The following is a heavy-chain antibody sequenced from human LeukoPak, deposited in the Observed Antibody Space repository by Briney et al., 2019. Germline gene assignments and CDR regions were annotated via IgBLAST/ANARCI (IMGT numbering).Heavy chain of an antibody. CDR1: GCTFTGYY. J-gene: IGHJ4*02. CDR2: INPNSGGT. CDR3: ARVCYYYSTGYTFDY. D-gene: IGHD3-22*01. V-gene: IGHV1-2*02. Sequence: GASVKVSCKASGCTFTGYYMHWVRQAPGQGLEWMGWINPNSGGTNYAQKFQGRVTMTRDTSISTAYMELSRLRSDDTAVYYCARVCYYYSTGYTFDYWGQGTLVTVSS.